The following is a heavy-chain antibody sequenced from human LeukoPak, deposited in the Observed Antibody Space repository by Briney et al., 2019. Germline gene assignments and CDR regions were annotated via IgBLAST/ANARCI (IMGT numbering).Heavy chain of an antibody. V-gene: IGHV3-21*01. Sequence: KSGGSLRLSCAASGFTFSSYSMNWVRQAPGKGLEWVSSISSSTSYIYYADSVKGRFTISRDNAKNSLYLQMNSLRAEDTAVYYCAKERGYSYGPRDYYYYMDVWGKGTTVTVSS. CDR2: ISSSTSYI. D-gene: IGHD5-18*01. CDR1: GFTFSSYS. CDR3: AKERGYSYGPRDYYYYMDV. J-gene: IGHJ6*03.